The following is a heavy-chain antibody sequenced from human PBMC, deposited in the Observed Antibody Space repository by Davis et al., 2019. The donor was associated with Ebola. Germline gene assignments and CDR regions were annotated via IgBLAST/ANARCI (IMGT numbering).Heavy chain of an antibody. Sequence: GESLKISCQGSGYRFTSYWIGWVRQMPGKGLEWMGIIYPGDSDTRYSPSFQGQVTISADKSISTAYLQWSSLKASDTAIYYCARGTNGYNPGGYFDSWGQGTLVTVSS. CDR3: ARGTNGYNPGGYFDS. CDR1: GYRFTSYW. D-gene: IGHD5-24*01. J-gene: IGHJ4*02. CDR2: IYPGDSDT. V-gene: IGHV5-51*01.